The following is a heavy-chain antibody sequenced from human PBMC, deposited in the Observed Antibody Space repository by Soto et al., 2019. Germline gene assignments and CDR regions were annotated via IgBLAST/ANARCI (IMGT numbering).Heavy chain of an antibody. D-gene: IGHD3-22*01. CDR3: AHDSNGLYGMDV. CDR2: IYWDDDK. CDR1: GFSLSTTGVG. V-gene: IGHV2-5*02. J-gene: IGHJ6*02. Sequence: QITLKESGPTLVKPTQTLTLTCTFSGFSLSTTGVGVGWIRQPPGKALEWLALIYWDDDKRYRPSLKSRLTITKDTSKNQVVLIMTTMDPVDTGSYYCAHDSNGLYGMDVWGQGTTVTVSS.